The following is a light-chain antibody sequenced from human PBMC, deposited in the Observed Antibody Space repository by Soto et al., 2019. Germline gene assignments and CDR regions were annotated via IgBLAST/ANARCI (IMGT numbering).Light chain of an antibody. CDR1: SSDVGGYNY. CDR2: EVS. Sequence: QSALTQPASASGSPGQSVTISCTGTSSDVGGYNYVSWYQQHPGKAPKLMIYEVSNRPSGVPDRLSGSKSGNTASLTVSGLQADDEADYCCRSYGGSNPVVFGGGTKLTVL. V-gene: IGLV2-8*01. J-gene: IGLJ2*01. CDR3: RSYGGSNPVV.